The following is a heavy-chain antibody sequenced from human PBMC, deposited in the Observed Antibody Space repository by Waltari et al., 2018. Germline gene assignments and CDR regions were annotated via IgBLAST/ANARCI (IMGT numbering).Heavy chain of an antibody. J-gene: IGHJ4*02. CDR1: GASLTTGGFY. CDR2: VYYDGES. V-gene: IGHV4-31*03. CDR3: VRATAGAASPFDY. Sequence: QVHLQESAPGLVKPSETLSLTCTVAGASLTTGGFYWGWVRQRPGKGLEWIGYVYYDGESFYSPSLTSRIVISFDKTKNQFSLNLGSVTAADTATYFCVRATAGAASPFDYWGKGTLVTVSS. D-gene: IGHD6-19*01.